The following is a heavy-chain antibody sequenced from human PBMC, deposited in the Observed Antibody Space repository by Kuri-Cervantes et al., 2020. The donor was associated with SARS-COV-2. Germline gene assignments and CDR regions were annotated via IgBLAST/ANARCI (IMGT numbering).Heavy chain of an antibody. J-gene: IGHJ4*02. D-gene: IGHD1-14*01. CDR1: GFTFNNYA. CDR2: TPYDGTNK. V-gene: IGHV3-30-3*01. CDR3: ARDGNEETALGY. Sequence: GESLKISCAASGFTFNNYAMHWVRQTPGEGLEWVAITPYDGTNKYYAESVKGRFTISRDNSKNTLYLQRNSLRAEDTAVYYCARDGNEETALGYWGQGTLVTVSS.